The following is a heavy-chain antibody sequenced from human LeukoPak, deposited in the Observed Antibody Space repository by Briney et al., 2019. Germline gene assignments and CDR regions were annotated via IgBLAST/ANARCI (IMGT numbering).Heavy chain of an antibody. V-gene: IGHV4-34*01. CDR3: AREMMYGGVFDY. CDR1: SESFSGYF. D-gene: IGHD2-8*01. CDR2: INYSGST. J-gene: IGHJ4*02. Sequence: PSETLSLTCAIYSESFSGYFWSWIRQPPGKGLEWIGEINYSGSTNYNPSLKSRVTISVDTSKNQFSLKLSSVTAADTAVYYCAREMMYGGVFDYWGQGTLVTVSS.